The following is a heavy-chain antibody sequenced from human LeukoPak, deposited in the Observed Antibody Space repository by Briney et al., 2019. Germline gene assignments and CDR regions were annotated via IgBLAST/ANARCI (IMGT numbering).Heavy chain of an antibody. Sequence: GRSLRLSCAASGFTFDDYAMHWVRQAPGKGLEWVSGISWNSRSIGYADSVKGRFTISRDNAKNSLYLQMNSLSAEDTALYYCAGGATIFGVATGFDPWGQGTLVTVSS. CDR2: ISWNSRSI. J-gene: IGHJ5*02. CDR3: AGGATIFGVATGFDP. CDR1: GFTFDDYA. V-gene: IGHV3-9*01. D-gene: IGHD3-3*01.